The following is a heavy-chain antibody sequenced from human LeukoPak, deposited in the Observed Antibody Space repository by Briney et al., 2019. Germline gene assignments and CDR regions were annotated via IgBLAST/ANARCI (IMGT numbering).Heavy chain of an antibody. V-gene: IGHV4-61*01. J-gene: IGHJ4*02. D-gene: IGHD4-23*01. CDR1: GGSVSSGTNK. CDR2: INHSGST. Sequence: SETLSLTCTVSGGSVSSGTNKWSWIRQPPGKGLEWIGEINHSGSTNYNPSLKSRVTISVDTSKNQFSLKLISVTAADAAVYYCARVAVTVVTFDYWGQGTLVTVSS. CDR3: ARVAVTVVTFDY.